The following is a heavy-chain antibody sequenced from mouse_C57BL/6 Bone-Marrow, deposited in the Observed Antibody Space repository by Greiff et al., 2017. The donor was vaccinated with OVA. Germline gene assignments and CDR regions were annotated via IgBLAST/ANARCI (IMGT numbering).Heavy chain of an antibody. CDR2: INPGSGGT. CDR3: ARSRDGYLFAY. Sequence: VQVVESGAELVRPGTSVKVSCKASGYAFTNYLIEWVKQRPGQGLEWIGVINPGSGGTNYNEKFKGKATLTADKSSSTAYMQLSSLTSEDSAVYFCARSRDGYLFAYWGQGTLVTVSA. CDR1: GYAFTNYL. D-gene: IGHD2-3*01. V-gene: IGHV1-54*01. J-gene: IGHJ3*01.